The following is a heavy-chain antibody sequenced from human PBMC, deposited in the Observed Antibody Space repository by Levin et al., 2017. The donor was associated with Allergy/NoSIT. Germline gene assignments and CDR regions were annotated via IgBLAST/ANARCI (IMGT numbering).Heavy chain of an antibody. CDR3: ARELADTAADMCDI. V-gene: IGHV1-18*01. CDR2: ISPYNGDT. CDR1: GYSFTNFG. D-gene: IGHD5-18*01. J-gene: IGHJ3*02. Sequence: ASVKVSCKASGYSFTNFGISWVRQAPGQGLEWMGWISPYNGDTHYAQKFQGRVTMTTDTSTSTAYMERRSPRSDDTSVYYCARELADTAADMCDIWGQGTLVTVSS.